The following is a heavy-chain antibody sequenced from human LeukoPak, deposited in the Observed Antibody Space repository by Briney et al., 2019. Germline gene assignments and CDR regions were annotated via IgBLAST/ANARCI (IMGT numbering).Heavy chain of an antibody. D-gene: IGHD5-18*01. CDR2: INPSGDST. Sequence: ASVKLSCKASGYTFTRFYMHWVRQAPGQGLDWMGIINPSGDSTTYAHKFQGRVTMTRDTSTSTVYMELSSLRSEDTAVYYCARGGTAMVADYWGQGTLVTVSS. J-gene: IGHJ4*02. CDR1: GYTFTRFY. CDR3: ARGGTAMVADY. V-gene: IGHV1-46*01.